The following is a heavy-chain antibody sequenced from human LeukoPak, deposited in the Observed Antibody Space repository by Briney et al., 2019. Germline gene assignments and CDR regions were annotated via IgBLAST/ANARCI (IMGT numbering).Heavy chain of an antibody. Sequence: GGSLRLSCAASGFTFSSYAMSWVRQAPGKGLEWVSAISGSGGSTYYADSVKGRFIISRDNSKNTLYLQMNSLRAEDTAVYYCAKAERYCSSTSCPPWYFDYWGQGTLVTVSS. J-gene: IGHJ4*02. V-gene: IGHV3-23*01. D-gene: IGHD2-2*01. CDR1: GFTFSSYA. CDR2: ISGSGGST. CDR3: AKAERYCSSTSCPPWYFDY.